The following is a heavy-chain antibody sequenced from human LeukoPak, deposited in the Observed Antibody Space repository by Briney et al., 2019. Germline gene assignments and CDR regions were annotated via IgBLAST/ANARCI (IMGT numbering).Heavy chain of an antibody. CDR2: ISGSGGST. D-gene: IGHD2-2*01. J-gene: IGHJ4*02. CDR1: GFTFSSYA. CDR3: AKDLGIGYCSSTSCYTTDY. Sequence: GGSLRLSCAASGFTFSSYAMSWVRQAPGKGLEWVSAISGSGGSTYYADSVKGRFTISRANSKNTLYLQMNSLRAEDTAVYYCAKDLGIGYCSSTSCYTTDYWGQGTLVTVSS. V-gene: IGHV3-23*01.